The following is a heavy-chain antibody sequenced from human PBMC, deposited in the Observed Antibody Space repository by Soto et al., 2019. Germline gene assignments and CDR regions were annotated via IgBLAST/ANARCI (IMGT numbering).Heavy chain of an antibody. CDR3: AKDKERGGYDSDFDS. Sequence: EVQVLESGGGWVQPGGSLRLSCVVSGITFSSFDMSWVRQAPGRGLEWVSAIDSGGTTYYADSVKGRFTISRDNSKNTLSVQMDSLRAEDTALYYCAKDKERGGYDSDFDSWGQGTLVTVSS. V-gene: IGHV3-23*01. CDR1: GITFSSFD. D-gene: IGHD3-3*01. CDR2: IDSGGTT. J-gene: IGHJ4*02.